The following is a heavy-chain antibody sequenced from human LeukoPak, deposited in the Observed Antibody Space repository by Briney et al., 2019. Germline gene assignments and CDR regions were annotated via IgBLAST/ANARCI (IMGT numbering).Heavy chain of an antibody. V-gene: IGHV4-59*01. CDR2: IYYSGST. Sequence: SETLSLPCTVSGGSLSSYYWIWIRQPPGGGLEWIRHIYYSGSTNYNPSLKSRVTISVDTSKNQFSLKLSSVTAADTAVYFCARVGGPRTRHHVYWGQGTLVTVSS. CDR3: ARVGGPRTRHHVY. J-gene: IGHJ4*02. CDR1: GGSLSSYY. D-gene: IGHD3-16*01.